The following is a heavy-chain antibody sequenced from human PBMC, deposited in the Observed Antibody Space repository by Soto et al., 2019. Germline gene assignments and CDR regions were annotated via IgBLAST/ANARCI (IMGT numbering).Heavy chain of an antibody. J-gene: IGHJ5*02. Sequence: TLSLTCAVSGGSISSGGYSWSWIRQPPGKGLEWIGYIYHSGSTYYNPSLKSRPFISLDTSKSQFFLRLTSVTAADTAMYYCAGSLSSSSGYFDPWGQGTLVTVSS. CDR3: AGSLSSSSGYFDP. CDR2: IYHSGST. CDR1: GGSISSGGYS. D-gene: IGHD6-6*01. V-gene: IGHV4-30-2*05.